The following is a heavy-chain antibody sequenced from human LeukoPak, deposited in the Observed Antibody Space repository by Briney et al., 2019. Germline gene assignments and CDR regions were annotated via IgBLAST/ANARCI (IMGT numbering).Heavy chain of an antibody. J-gene: IGHJ4*02. Sequence: PGRSLRLSCAASGFTVSSNYMSWVRQAPGKGLEWVSTIYSGGTTYYADSVKGRFTISRDNSKNTLFLQMNSLRPDDTAVYYCARNRKADWYQFDYWGQGTLVTVSS. CDR1: GFTVSSNY. D-gene: IGHD3-9*01. V-gene: IGHV3-66*01. CDR3: ARNRKADWYQFDY. CDR2: IYSGGTT.